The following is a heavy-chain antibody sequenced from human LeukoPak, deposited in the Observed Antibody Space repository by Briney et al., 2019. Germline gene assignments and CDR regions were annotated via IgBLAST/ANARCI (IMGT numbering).Heavy chain of an antibody. D-gene: IGHD2-15*01. J-gene: IGHJ5*02. Sequence: GGSLRLSCAASGSTFSSYWMSWVRQAPGKGLEWVANIKQDGSEKYYVDSVKGRFTISRDNAKNSLYLQMNSLRAEDTTVYYCARVMVAATNWFDPWGQGTLVTDSS. V-gene: IGHV3-7*01. CDR2: IKQDGSEK. CDR1: GSTFSSYW. CDR3: ARVMVAATNWFDP.